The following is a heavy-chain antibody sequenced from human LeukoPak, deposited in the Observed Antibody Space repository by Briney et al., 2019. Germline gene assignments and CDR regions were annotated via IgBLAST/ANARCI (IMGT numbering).Heavy chain of an antibody. CDR1: GFTFNKYG. V-gene: IGHV3-30*02. CDR3: AKDGNYFGSGSYSSREDY. Sequence: GGTLRLSCAASGFTFNKYGMHWVRQAPGKGLEWVAFIRDDGSNKYYEDSVKRRLTISKDNSKNTLYLQMNSLRAEDTAVYYCAKDGNYFGSGSYSSREDYWGQGTLVTVSS. J-gene: IGHJ4*02. CDR2: IRDDGSNK. D-gene: IGHD3-10*01.